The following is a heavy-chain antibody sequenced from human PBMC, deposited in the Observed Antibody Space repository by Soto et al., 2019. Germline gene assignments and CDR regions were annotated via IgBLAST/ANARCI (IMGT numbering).Heavy chain of an antibody. CDR3: ARGLRRGSYYARS. D-gene: IGHD1-26*01. CDR2: INHSGST. Sequence: QVQLQQWGAGLLKPSETLSLTCAVYGGSFSGYYWSWIRQPPGKGLEWIGEINHSGSTNYIPSHRNQVTVYVETSKHPVSLKRDSVPAADPAVYYCARGLRRGSYYARSWGQGTLVTVSS. V-gene: IGHV4-34*01. CDR1: GGSFSGYY. J-gene: IGHJ5*02.